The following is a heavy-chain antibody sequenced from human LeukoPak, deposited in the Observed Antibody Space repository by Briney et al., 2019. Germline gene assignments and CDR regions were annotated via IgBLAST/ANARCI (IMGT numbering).Heavy chain of an antibody. D-gene: IGHD2-2*01. CDR3: AREKLVPGAPDYHYVMAV. CDR2: INIGGST. J-gene: IGHJ6*02. CDR1: GFTVSSSY. V-gene: IGHV3-53*01. Sequence: GGSLRLSCAVSGFTVSSSYMSWVRQAPGKGLEWVSLINIGGSTYYADSVKGRFTISRDNSMNTLYLQMNSLRAEDTALYYCAREKLVPGAPDYHYVMAVWGQGTTVTVS.